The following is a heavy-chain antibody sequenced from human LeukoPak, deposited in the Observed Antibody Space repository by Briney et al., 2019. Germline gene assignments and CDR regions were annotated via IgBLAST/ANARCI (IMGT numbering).Heavy chain of an antibody. J-gene: IGHJ4*02. CDR1: GFTVSSNY. Sequence: GGSLRLSCAASGFTVSSNYMSWVRQAPGKGLEWVSVIYSGGSTYYADSVKGRFTISRDNSKNTLYLQMNSLRAEDTAVYYCARGFSDYGGNSPRGYFDYWGQGTLVTVSS. CDR3: ARGFSDYGGNSPRGYFDY. V-gene: IGHV3-66*01. D-gene: IGHD4-23*01. CDR2: IYSGGST.